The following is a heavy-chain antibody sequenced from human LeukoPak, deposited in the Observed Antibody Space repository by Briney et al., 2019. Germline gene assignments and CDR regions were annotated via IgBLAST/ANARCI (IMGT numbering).Heavy chain of an antibody. J-gene: IGHJ4*02. Sequence: GGSLRLSCLTSGFTFSSYAMTWVRQAPGKGLEWVSAISGSGGSTYYADSVKGRFTISRDNSRNTLYLQMNSLRAEDTAVYYCARRVVYYFDYWGQGTLVTVSS. CDR3: ARRVVYYFDY. D-gene: IGHD2-15*01. CDR1: GFTFSSYA. CDR2: ISGSGGST. V-gene: IGHV3-23*01.